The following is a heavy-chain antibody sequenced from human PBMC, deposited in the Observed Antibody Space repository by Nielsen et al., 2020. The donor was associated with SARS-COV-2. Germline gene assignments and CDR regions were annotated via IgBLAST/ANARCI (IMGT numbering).Heavy chain of an antibody. CDR3: ARARGGMDV. CDR2: IYSGGST. Sequence: ETLSLTCAASGFTVSSNYMSWVRQAPGKGLEWVSVIYSGGSTYYADSVKGRFTISRDNSKNTLYLQMNSLRAEDTAVYYCARARGGMDVWGQGTTVTVSS. CDR1: GFTVSSNY. V-gene: IGHV3-53*01. J-gene: IGHJ6*02.